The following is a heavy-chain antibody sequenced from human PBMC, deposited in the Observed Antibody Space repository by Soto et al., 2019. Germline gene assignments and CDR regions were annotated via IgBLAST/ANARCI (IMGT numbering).Heavy chain of an antibody. J-gene: IGHJ3*02. CDR1: GFTFSSYE. CDR3: AREGAVAGKGHDAFDI. V-gene: IGHV3-48*03. Sequence: GGSLRLSCAVSGFTFSSYEMNWVRQAPWKGLEWVSYISSSGSTIYYADSVKGRFTISRDNAKNSLYLQMNSLRAEDTAVYYCAREGAVAGKGHDAFDIWGQGTMVTVSS. CDR2: ISSSGSTI. D-gene: IGHD6-19*01.